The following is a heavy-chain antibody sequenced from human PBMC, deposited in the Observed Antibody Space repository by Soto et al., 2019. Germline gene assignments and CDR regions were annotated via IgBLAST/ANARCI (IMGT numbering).Heavy chain of an antibody. V-gene: IGHV4-59*01. CDR3: ARGRIGYYGRRYEDA. D-gene: IGHD1-26*01. CDR1: GGSLSSYY. Sequence: NHSETLSLTCSVSGGSLSSYYWNWIRQPPGQGLEWIGYVYSSGSTIYNPSLESRVTISVDTSKNQFSLKVSSVTAADTAVYYCARGRIGYYGRRYEDAWGQGTLVTVSS. J-gene: IGHJ5*02. CDR2: VYSSGST.